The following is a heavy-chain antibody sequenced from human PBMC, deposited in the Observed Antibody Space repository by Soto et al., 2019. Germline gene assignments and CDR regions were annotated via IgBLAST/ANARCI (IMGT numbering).Heavy chain of an antibody. Sequence: GASVKVSCKASGGTFSSYAISWVRQAPGQGLEWMGGIIPIFGTANYAQKFQGRVTITADESTSTAYMELSSLRSDDTAVYYCARGNFWSGPQPDAWGQGTLVTVSS. CDR3: ARGNFWSGPQPDA. D-gene: IGHD3-3*01. CDR2: IIPIFGTA. J-gene: IGHJ5*02. CDR1: GGTFSSYA. V-gene: IGHV1-69*13.